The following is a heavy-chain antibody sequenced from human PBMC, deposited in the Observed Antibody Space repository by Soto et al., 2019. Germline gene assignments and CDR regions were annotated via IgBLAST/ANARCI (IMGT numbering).Heavy chain of an antibody. V-gene: IGHV4-34*01. CDR2: INHSGST. CDR3: ARGGAIVLMVYAETLDAFDI. Sequence: SETLSLNCAVYGGSFSGYYWSWIRQPPGKGLEWIGEINHSGSTNYNPSLKSRVTISVDTSKNQFSLKLSSVTAADTAVYYCARGGAIVLMVYAETLDAFDIWGQGTMVTVSS. CDR1: GGSFSGYY. D-gene: IGHD2-8*01. J-gene: IGHJ3*02.